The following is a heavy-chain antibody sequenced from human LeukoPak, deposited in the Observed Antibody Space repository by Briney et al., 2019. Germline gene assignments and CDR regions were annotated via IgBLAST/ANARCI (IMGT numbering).Heavy chain of an antibody. CDR3: ARGYCSDTSCHVARHFEY. D-gene: IGHD2-2*01. V-gene: IGHV1-69*04. Sequence: ASVKVSCKASGGTFSSYAISWVRQAPGQGLEWMGRIIPILGIANYAQKFQGRVTITADKSTSTAYMELSSLRSEDTAVYYCARGYCSDTSCHVARHFEYWGQGTLVTVSS. CDR1: GGTFSSYA. J-gene: IGHJ4*02. CDR2: IIPILGIA.